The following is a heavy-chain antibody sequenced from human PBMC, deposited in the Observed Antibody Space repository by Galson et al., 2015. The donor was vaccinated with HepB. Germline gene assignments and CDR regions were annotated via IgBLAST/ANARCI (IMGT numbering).Heavy chain of an antibody. CDR3: AIPGYCSGGTCYALDY. V-gene: IGHV5-10-1*01. CDR2: IDPTDSYT. J-gene: IGHJ4*02. D-gene: IGHD2-15*01. Sequence: QSGAEVKKPGESLRISCKGSGYSFTNYWITWVRQLPGKGLEWMGTIDPTDSYTNQSPSFQGHVTISADKSISTAYLQWSSLKASDTAMYYCAIPGYCSGGTCYALDYWGQGTLVTVSS. CDR1: GYSFTNYW.